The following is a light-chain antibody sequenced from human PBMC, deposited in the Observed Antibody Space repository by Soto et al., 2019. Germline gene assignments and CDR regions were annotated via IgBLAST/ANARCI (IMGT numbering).Light chain of an antibody. CDR1: SSTIGSYT. J-gene: IGLJ2*01. Sequence: QSVLTQPPSASGTPGQRVTISCSGSSSTIGSYTVNWYQQLPGTAPKLLIYDNNRRPSGVPDRFSGSKSGTSASLAIRGLQSEDEADYYCAAWDDSLNGPVFGGGTKLTVL. CDR2: DNN. V-gene: IGLV1-44*01. CDR3: AAWDDSLNGPV.